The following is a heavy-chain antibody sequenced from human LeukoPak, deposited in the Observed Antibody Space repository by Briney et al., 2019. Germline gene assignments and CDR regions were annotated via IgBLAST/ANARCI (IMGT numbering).Heavy chain of an antibody. D-gene: IGHD5-18*01. CDR1: GGSISSHY. CDR2: IYYSGST. V-gene: IGHV4-59*11. Sequence: SETLSLTCTVSGGSISSHYWSWIRQPPGKGLEWIGYIYYSGSTNYNPSLKSRVTISVDTSKNQFSLKLSSVTAADTAVYYCAAQEEYSYGYSNWFDPWGQGTLVTVSS. J-gene: IGHJ5*02. CDR3: AAQEEYSYGYSNWFDP.